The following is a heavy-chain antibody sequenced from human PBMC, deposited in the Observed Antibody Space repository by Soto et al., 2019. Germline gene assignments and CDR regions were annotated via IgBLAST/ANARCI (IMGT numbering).Heavy chain of an antibody. Sequence: EVQLLESGGSLVQPGGSLRLSCAASGFPFSTNAMTWVRQAPGKGLEWVSSISASAGSTYYADSVKGRFTIFRDNSKNTLYLQMSSLRAEDTAMYFGANGGLRYGMDVWGQGTTVTVSS. CDR2: ISASAGST. D-gene: IGHD3-16*01. V-gene: IGHV3-23*01. CDR1: GFPFSTNA. CDR3: ANGGLRYGMDV. J-gene: IGHJ6*02.